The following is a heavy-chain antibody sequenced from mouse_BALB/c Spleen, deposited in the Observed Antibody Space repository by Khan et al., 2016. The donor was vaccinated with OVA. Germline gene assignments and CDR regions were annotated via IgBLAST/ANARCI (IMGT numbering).Heavy chain of an antibody. CDR3: AREWAAWFPY. J-gene: IGHJ3*01. CDR2: IYPGSDNT. Sequence: QVQLQQSGAELARPGASVTLSCKASGYTFTDYYINCMRQRTGQGLEWIGEIYPGSDNTYYNEKFKGKATLTADKSSSTAYMQLSRLTSEDSAVYFCAREWAAWFPYWGQGTLVTVSA. V-gene: IGHV1-77*01. CDR1: GYTFTDYY.